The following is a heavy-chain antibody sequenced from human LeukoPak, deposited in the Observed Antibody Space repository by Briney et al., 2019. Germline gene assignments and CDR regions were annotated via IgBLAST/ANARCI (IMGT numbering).Heavy chain of an antibody. D-gene: IGHD3-9*01. J-gene: IGHJ5*02. Sequence: SETLSLTCAVYGGSFSGYYWSWTRRPPGKGLEWIGEINHSGSTNYNPSLKSRVTISVDTSKNQFSLKLSSVTAADTAVYYCARVRREYYDILTGYSAGHWFDPWGQGTLVTVSS. CDR3: ARVRREYYDILTGYSAGHWFDP. CDR1: GGSFSGYY. CDR2: INHSGST. V-gene: IGHV4-34*01.